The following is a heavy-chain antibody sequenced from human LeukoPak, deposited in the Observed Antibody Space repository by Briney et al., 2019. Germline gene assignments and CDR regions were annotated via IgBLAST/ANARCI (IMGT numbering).Heavy chain of an antibody. CDR2: ITSSGGST. Sequence: GGSLRLSCAASGFTFSTYAMHWVRQAPGKGLEHVSAITSSGGSTYLANSVRGRFTISRDNSKNTLYLQMGSLRAEDMAVYYCARVIRGGENWFDPWGQGTLVTVSS. V-gene: IGHV3-64*01. D-gene: IGHD4-23*01. CDR1: GFTFSTYA. J-gene: IGHJ5*02. CDR3: ARVIRGGENWFDP.